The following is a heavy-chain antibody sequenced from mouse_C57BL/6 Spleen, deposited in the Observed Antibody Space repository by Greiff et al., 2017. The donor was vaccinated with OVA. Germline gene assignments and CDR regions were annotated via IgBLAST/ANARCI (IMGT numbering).Heavy chain of an antibody. J-gene: IGHJ4*01. CDR2: INPGSGGT. CDR3: GRWYRAMDY. CDR1: GYAFTHYL. D-gene: IGHD1-1*02. Sequence: QVQLKESGAELVRPGTSVKVSCKASGYAFTHYLIEWVKQRPGQGLEWIGVINPGSGGTNYNEKFKGKATLTADKSSSTAYMQLSSLTSEESAVYFCGRWYRAMDYWGQGTSVTVSS. V-gene: IGHV1-54*01.